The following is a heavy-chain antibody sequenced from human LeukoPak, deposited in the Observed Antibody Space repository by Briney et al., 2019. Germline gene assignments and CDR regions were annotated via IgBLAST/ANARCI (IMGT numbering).Heavy chain of an antibody. J-gene: IGHJ3*02. D-gene: IGHD2/OR15-2a*01. V-gene: IGHV1-69*06. CDR3: ARDKATNMKYDAFDI. CDR2: IIPIFGTA. CDR1: GGTFSSYA. Sequence: SVKVSCKASGGTFSSYAISWVRQAPGQGLEWMGGIIPIFGTANYAQKFQGRVTITADKSTSTAYMELSSLRSEDTSVYYCARDKATNMKYDAFDIWGQGTMVTVSS.